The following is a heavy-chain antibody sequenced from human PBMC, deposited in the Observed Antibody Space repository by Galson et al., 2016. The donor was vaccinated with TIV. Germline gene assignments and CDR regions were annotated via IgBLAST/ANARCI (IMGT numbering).Heavy chain of an antibody. CDR1: GFNVSINY. Sequence: SLRLSCAASGFNVSINYMTWVRQAPGKGLDWVSIITSDGGTNYADSVNGRFTISRDKSKNTLYLQMNSLRAEDTAVYYCVRERRYCGGDCYLYYYYGMDVWGQGTTVTVSS. V-gene: IGHV3-66*02. J-gene: IGHJ6*02. CDR2: ITSDGGT. D-gene: IGHD2-21*02. CDR3: VRERRYCGGDCYLYYYYGMDV.